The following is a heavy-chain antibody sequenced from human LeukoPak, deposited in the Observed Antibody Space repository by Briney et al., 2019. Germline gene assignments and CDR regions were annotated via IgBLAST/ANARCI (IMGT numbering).Heavy chain of an antibody. CDR3: AKDLGIAAVGTVY. CDR1: GFTFSSYA. J-gene: IGHJ4*02. Sequence: PGGSLRLSCAASGFTFSSYAMHWVRQAPGRGLEWVAVISYDGSNKYYADSVKGRFTISRDNSQNTLYLQMNSLGAEDTAVYYCAKDLGIAAVGTVYWGQGTLVTVSS. D-gene: IGHD6-13*01. V-gene: IGHV3-30-3*01. CDR2: ISYDGSNK.